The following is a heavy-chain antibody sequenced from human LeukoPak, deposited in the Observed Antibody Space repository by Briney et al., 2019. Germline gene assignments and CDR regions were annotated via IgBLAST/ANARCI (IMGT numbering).Heavy chain of an antibody. Sequence: SETLSLTCVVYGGSFSGYYWTWIRQPPGKGLEWIGEINDSGSSNYNPSLKSRVTISVDTSKNQFSLKLSSVTAADTAVYYCARGSNYYDSGKGWFDPWGQGTLVTVSS. J-gene: IGHJ5*02. CDR2: INDSGSS. D-gene: IGHD3-10*01. CDR1: GGSFSGYY. V-gene: IGHV4-34*01. CDR3: ARGSNYYDSGKGWFDP.